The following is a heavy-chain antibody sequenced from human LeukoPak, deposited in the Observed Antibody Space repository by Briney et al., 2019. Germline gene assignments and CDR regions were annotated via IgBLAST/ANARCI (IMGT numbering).Heavy chain of an antibody. Sequence: PSENLSLTCAVYGGSFSGYYWSWIRQPPGKGLEWIGEINHSGSTNYNPSLKSRVTISVDTSKNQFSLKLSAVTAADTAVYYCAVSAAGLFDPWGQGTLVTVSS. J-gene: IGHJ5*02. V-gene: IGHV4-34*01. CDR1: GGSFSGYY. D-gene: IGHD6-13*01. CDR3: AVSAAGLFDP. CDR2: INHSGST.